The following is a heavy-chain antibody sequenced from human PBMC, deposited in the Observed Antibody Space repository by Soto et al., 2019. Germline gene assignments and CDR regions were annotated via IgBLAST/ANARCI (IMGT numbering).Heavy chain of an antibody. J-gene: IGHJ3*02. CDR2: IYYSGST. CDR3: ARGSHYDSSGYYYPDAFEI. D-gene: IGHD3-22*01. CDR1: GGSISSYY. Sequence: SETLSLTCTVSGGSISSYYWSWIRQPPGKGLEWIGYIYYSGSTNYNPSLKSRVTISVDTSKNQFSLKLSSVTAADTAVYYCARGSHYDSSGYYYPDAFEIRGQGTMVTVSS. V-gene: IGHV4-59*01.